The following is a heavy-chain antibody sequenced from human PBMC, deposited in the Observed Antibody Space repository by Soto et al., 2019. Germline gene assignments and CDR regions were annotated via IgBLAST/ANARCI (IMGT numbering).Heavy chain of an antibody. V-gene: IGHV3-73*01. J-gene: IGHJ4*02. CDR1: GFTFSGSA. Sequence: GGSLRLSCSASGFTFSGSAMHWVRQASGKGLEWVGRIRNKANNYATAYAASVKGRFTISRDDSKSTAYLQMNSLKTEDTAVYYCTASPDYTFLDYWGQGSLVTVSS. D-gene: IGHD3-16*01. CDR2: IRNKANNYAT. CDR3: TASPDYTFLDY.